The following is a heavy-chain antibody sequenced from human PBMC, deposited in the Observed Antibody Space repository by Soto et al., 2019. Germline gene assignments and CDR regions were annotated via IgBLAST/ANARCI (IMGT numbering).Heavy chain of an antibody. V-gene: IGHV3-30*03. D-gene: IGHD2-2*01. J-gene: IGHJ4*02. CDR2: ISYDGSDK. Sequence: QVQLVESGGGVVQPGRSLRLSCAASGFTFSSYGMHWVRQAPGKGLEWVALISYDGSDKYYADSVKGRFTIARDNSKNTLYRQMNSLRVEDTAVYYCGADQYFSDYWGQGTLVTVSS. CDR3: GADQYFSDY. CDR1: GFTFSSYG.